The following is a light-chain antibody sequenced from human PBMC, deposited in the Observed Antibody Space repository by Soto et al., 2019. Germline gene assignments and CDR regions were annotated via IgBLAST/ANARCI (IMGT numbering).Light chain of an antibody. CDR3: ATWDDSLNGPV. CDR2: SNN. J-gene: IGLJ2*01. Sequence: QSVLTQPPSVSGTPGRRVAISCSGSSSNIGSNTVSWYQQLPGTAPKLLIYSNNQRHSGVPDRFSGSVSGTSASLAISGLQSEDEADYYCATWDDSLNGPVFGVGTKLTVL. V-gene: IGLV1-44*01. CDR1: SSNIGSNT.